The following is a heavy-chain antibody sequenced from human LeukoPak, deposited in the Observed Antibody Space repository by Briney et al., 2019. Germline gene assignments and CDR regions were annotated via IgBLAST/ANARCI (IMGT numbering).Heavy chain of an antibody. CDR3: ARDPPPYSSGWYYFDY. CDR2: ISYDGSNK. D-gene: IGHD6-19*01. V-gene: IGHV3-30*19. CDR1: GFTFSRSG. J-gene: IGHJ4*02. Sequence: GGSLRLSCAASGFTFSRSGMHWVRQAPGKGLEWVAVISYDGSNKYYADSVKGRFTISRDNSKNTLYLQMNSLRAEDTAVYYCARDPPPYSSGWYYFDYWGQGTLVTVSS.